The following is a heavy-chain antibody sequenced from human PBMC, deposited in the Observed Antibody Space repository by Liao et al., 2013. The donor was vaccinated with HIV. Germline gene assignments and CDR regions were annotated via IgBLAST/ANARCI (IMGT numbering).Heavy chain of an antibody. CDR3: ARDHPYGDNAFDI. D-gene: IGHD4-17*01. CDR1: GVSISTHN. V-gene: IGHV4-4*07. J-gene: IGHJ3*02. Sequence: QVYLEESGSGLVKPSETLSLTCTVSGVSISTHNWSWVRQPAGKGLEWIGRISVTGGTNYNPSLDSRVTMSLDTSKNRFSLTLTSMTPADTAVYYCARDHPYGDNAFDIWGQGTMVTVSS. CDR2: ISVTGGT.